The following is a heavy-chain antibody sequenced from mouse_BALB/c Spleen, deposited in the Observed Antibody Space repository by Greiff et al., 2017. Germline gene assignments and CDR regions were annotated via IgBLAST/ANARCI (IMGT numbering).Heavy chain of an antibody. CDR2: ISTYYGDA. Sequence: VQLQQSGAELVRPGVSVKISCKGSGYTFTDYAMHWVKQSHAKSLEWIGVISTYYGDASYNQKFKGKATMTVDKSSSTAYMELARLTSEDSAIYYCARGYCGSSPYFDYWGQGTTLTVSS. CDR3: ARGYCGSSPYFDY. V-gene: IGHV1S137*01. CDR1: GYTFTDYA. J-gene: IGHJ2*01. D-gene: IGHD1-1*01.